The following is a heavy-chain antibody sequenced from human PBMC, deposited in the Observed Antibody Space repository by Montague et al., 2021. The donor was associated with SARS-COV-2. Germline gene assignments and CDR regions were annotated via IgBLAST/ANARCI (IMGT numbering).Heavy chain of an antibody. Sequence: ETLSLTCTVSGGSISSYYWSWIRQPPGKGLEWIGYIYYSGSTNYNPSLKSRVTISVDTSKNQFSLKLSSVTAADTAVYYCARGDVVVVAANDYYYGMDVWGQGTTVTVSS. J-gene: IGHJ6*02. CDR1: GGSISSYY. V-gene: IGHV4-59*01. CDR2: IYYSGST. D-gene: IGHD2-15*01. CDR3: ARGDVVVVAANDYYYGMDV.